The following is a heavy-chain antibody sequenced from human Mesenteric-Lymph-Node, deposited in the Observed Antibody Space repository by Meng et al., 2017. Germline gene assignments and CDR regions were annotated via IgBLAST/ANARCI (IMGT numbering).Heavy chain of an antibody. J-gene: IGHJ4*02. CDR3: ARESAYDKYDY. D-gene: IGHD5-12*01. V-gene: IGHV3-7*01. CDR1: GFTFSSYW. CDR2: IKQDGSEK. Sequence: SLNISCAASGFTFSSYWMSWVRQAPGKGMEWVANIKQDGSEKYYVDSVEGRFTISRDNAKNSLYLQMNSLRGEDTAVYYCARESAYDKYDYWGQGTLVTVSS.